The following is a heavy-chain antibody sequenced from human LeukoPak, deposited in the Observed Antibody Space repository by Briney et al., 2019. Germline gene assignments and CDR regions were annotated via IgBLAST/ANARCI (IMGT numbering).Heavy chain of an antibody. CDR3: ASLTDPEEGYCSGGSCYQVLLDY. D-gene: IGHD2-15*01. V-gene: IGHV3-21*01. CDR1: GFTFSSYA. CDR2: ISSSSSYI. J-gene: IGHJ4*02. Sequence: GGSLRLSCAASGFTFSSYAMSWVRQAPGKGLEWVSSISSSSSYIYYADSVKGRFTISRDNAKNSLYLQMNSLRAEDTAVYYCASLTDPEEGYCSGGSCYQVLLDYWGQGTLVTVSS.